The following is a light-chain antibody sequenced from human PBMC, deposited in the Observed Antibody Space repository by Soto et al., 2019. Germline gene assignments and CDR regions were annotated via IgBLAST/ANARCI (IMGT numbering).Light chain of an antibody. J-gene: IGKJ5*01. V-gene: IGKV1-39*01. CDR2: AAS. CDR3: QKSYSTPIN. CDR1: QSISNY. Sequence: DIQITQSPSSLSASVVDRVTITFLASQSISNYLNWYQQKPGKAPKVLIYAASNLQSGVPSRFSGSGSGTDFTLTISSLQPEDFATYYCQKSYSTPINCGQGKRREIK.